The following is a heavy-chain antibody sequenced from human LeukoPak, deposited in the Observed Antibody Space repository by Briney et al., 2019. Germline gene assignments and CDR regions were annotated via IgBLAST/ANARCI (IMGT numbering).Heavy chain of an antibody. CDR2: INHSGST. V-gene: IGHV4-34*01. CDR1: GGSFSGYY. CDR3: ARGGQPYDFWSGYYFDY. J-gene: IGHJ4*02. D-gene: IGHD3-3*01. Sequence: SETLSLTCAVYGGSFSGYYWSWIRQPPGKGLEWTGEINHSGSTNYNPSLKSRVTMSVDTSKNQFSLKLSSVTAADTAVYYCARGGQPYDFWSGYYFDYWGQGTLVTVSS.